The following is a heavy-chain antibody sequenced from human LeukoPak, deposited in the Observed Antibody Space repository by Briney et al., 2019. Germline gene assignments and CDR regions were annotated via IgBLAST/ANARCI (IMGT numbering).Heavy chain of an antibody. V-gene: IGHV3-30*18. J-gene: IGHJ4*02. D-gene: IGHD3-3*01. CDR1: GFTFSSYG. CDR3: AKSDFWSGYTDGEN. Sequence: QTGGSLRLSCAASGFTFSSYGMHWVRQAPGKGLEWVAVISYDGSNKYYADSVKGRFTISRDNSKNTLYLQMNSLRAEDTAVYYCAKSDFWSGYTDGENWGQGTLVTVSS. CDR2: ISYDGSNK.